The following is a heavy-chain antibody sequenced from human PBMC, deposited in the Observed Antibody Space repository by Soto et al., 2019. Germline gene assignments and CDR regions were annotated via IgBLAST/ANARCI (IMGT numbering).Heavy chain of an antibody. CDR2: IWYDGSNK. D-gene: IGHD3-9*01. J-gene: IGHJ4*02. Sequence: GGSLRLSCAASGFTFSDYGMHWVRQAPGKGLEWVAVIWYDGSNKYYADSVKGRFTISRDNSKNTLYLQMNSLRAEDTAVYYCARDPMHYDILTGYSPNYFDFWGQGTLVTVSS. CDR3: ARDPMHYDILTGYSPNYFDF. V-gene: IGHV3-33*01. CDR1: GFTFSDYG.